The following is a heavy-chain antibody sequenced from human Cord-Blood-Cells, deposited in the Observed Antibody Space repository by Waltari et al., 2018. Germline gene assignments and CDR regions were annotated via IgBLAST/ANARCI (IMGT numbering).Heavy chain of an antibody. Sequence: QVQLQQWGAGLLKPSETLSLTCAVYGGSFMGYYWSWIRQPPGKGLEWIGEINHSGSTNYNPSLKSRVTISVDTSKNQFSLKLSSVTAADTAVYYCARGGTIFGVVNHWFDPWGQGTLVTVSS. CDR2: INHSGST. CDR3: ARGGTIFGVVNHWFDP. V-gene: IGHV4-34*01. CDR1: GGSFMGYY. J-gene: IGHJ5*02. D-gene: IGHD3-3*01.